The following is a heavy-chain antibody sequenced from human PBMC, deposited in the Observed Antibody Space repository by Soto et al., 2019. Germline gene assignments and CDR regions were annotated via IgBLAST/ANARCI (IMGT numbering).Heavy chain of an antibody. V-gene: IGHV4-4*07. CDR1: DGSISTYY. J-gene: IGHJ4*02. D-gene: IGHD3-3*01. Sequence: SETLSLTCTVSDGSISTYYWSWIRQPAGKELEWIGHVFTSGTTNYTPSLKSRVSMSLDTAKNQFSLKLRSVTAADTAVYYCAREKYGFWGGYFESWGQGKLVTVSS. CDR3: AREKYGFWGGYFES. CDR2: VFTSGTT.